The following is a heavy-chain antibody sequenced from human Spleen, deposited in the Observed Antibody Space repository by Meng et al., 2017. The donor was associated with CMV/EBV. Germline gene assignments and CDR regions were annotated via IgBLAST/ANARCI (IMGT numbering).Heavy chain of an antibody. CDR2: ISGGST. D-gene: IGHD2-2*01. CDR3: SKDTIGYAMDV. Sequence: GESLKISCAASGFTVSSNEMSWVRQAPGKGLEWVSSISGGSTYYADSRKGRFTISRDNSKNTLHLQMNSLRAEDTAVYYCSKDTIGYAMDVWGQGTTVTVSS. CDR1: GFTVSSNE. J-gene: IGHJ6*02. V-gene: IGHV3-38-3*01.